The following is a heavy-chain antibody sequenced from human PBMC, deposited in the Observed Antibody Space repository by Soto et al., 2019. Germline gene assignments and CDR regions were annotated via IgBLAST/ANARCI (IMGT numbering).Heavy chain of an antibody. D-gene: IGHD3-10*01. CDR1: GYTFTSYA. Sequence: ASVKVSCKASGYTFTSYAMHWVRQAPGQRLEWMGWINAGNGNTKYSQKFQGRVTITRDTSASTAYMELSSLRSEDTAVYYCARVYYRSGSYYYYYGMDVWGQGTTVTVPS. J-gene: IGHJ6*02. V-gene: IGHV1-3*01. CDR2: INAGNGNT. CDR3: ARVYYRSGSYYYYYGMDV.